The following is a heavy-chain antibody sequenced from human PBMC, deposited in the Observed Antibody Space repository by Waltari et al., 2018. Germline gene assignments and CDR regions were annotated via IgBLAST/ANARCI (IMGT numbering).Heavy chain of an antibody. Sequence: VQMVASGGGLIQPGGSLRLSCEASGFIVSPTYMSWIRPAPGKGLGLVANIDGGATTYYADSVQGRFTISTDNSKNTVYLQMNSLTVEDTAMFYCARLTTWGQGTLVTVSP. V-gene: IGHV3-53*01. CDR2: IDGGATT. J-gene: IGHJ5*02. CDR1: GFIVSPTY. CDR3: ARLTT.